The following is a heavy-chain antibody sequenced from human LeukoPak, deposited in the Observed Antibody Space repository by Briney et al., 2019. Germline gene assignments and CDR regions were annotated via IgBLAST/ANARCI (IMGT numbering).Heavy chain of an antibody. CDR1: GFTVSSNY. Sequence: GGSLRLSCAASGFTVSSNYMSWVRQAPGKGLEWVSAISGSGGSTYYADSVKGRFTISRDNSKNTLYLQMNSLRAEDTAVYYCAKQGLLTYGMDVWGQGTTVTVSS. J-gene: IGHJ6*02. CDR3: AKQGLLTYGMDV. D-gene: IGHD5-18*01. CDR2: ISGSGGST. V-gene: IGHV3-23*01.